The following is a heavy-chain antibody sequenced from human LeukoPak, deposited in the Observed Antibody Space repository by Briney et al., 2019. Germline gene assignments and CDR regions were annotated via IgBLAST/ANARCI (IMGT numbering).Heavy chain of an antibody. D-gene: IGHD6-13*01. CDR2: INHSGST. CDR3: ARGSRASSWVHDDFDI. Sequence: SETLSLTCAVYGGSFSGYYWSWIRQPPRKGLEWIGEINHSGSTNYNPSLKSRVTISVDTSKNQFSLKLSSVTAADTAVYYCARGSRASSWVHDDFDICGQGTMVTVSS. V-gene: IGHV4-34*01. J-gene: IGHJ3*02. CDR1: GGSFSGYY.